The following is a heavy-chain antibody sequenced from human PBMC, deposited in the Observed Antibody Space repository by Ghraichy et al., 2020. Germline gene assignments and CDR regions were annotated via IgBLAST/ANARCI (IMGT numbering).Heavy chain of an antibody. J-gene: IGHJ3*02. CDR3: AKGVEARRVNAFDI. V-gene: IGHV3-9*01. D-gene: IGHD3-22*01. Sequence: LTCAASGFTFDDYAMNWVRQAPGKGLEWVSGIDWKSANIGYADSVKGRFTISRDNAKNSLYLHMSSLRAEDTALYYCAKGVEARRVNAFDIWGQGTMVTVSS. CDR2: IDWKSANI. CDR1: GFTFDDYA.